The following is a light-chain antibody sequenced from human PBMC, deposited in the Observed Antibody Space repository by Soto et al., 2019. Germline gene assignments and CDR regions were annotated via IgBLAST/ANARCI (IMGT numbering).Light chain of an antibody. CDR2: AGS. CDR1: QPISSH. J-gene: IGKJ1*01. CDR3: QKSYTIPWT. V-gene: IGKV1-39*01. Sequence: DIQLTQSPSSLSASVGDRVTITCRASQPISSHLNWFQQKPGKAPRLLIYAGSRLLGGVPHRFSASESGTDSTLTISSLQPEDFATYFCQKSYTIPWTFGLGTRVEIK.